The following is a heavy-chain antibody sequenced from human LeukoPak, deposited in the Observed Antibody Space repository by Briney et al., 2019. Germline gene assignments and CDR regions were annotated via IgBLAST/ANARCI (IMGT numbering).Heavy chain of an antibody. CDR1: GGSISSSSYY. CDR3: ARDSPLRPHDAFDI. D-gene: IGHD6-6*01. Sequence: PSEALSLTCTVSGGSISSSSYYWGWIRQPPGKGLEWIGSIYYSGSTYYNPSLKSRVTISVDTSKNQFSLKLSPVTAADTAVYYCARDSPLRPHDAFDIWGQGTMVTVSS. V-gene: IGHV4-39*07. J-gene: IGHJ3*02. CDR2: IYYSGST.